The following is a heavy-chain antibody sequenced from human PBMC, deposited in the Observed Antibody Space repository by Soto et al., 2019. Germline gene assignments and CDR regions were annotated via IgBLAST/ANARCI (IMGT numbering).Heavy chain of an antibody. CDR1: GGSINSGGYN. D-gene: IGHD5-18*01. Sequence: QVQLQESGPGLVKPSQTLSLTCTVSGGSINSGGYNWNWIRQHPGKGLEWIGYIDYSGSTYYNPSLKSRVSISEDTSKNRFSLNLSSVTAADTAVYSCARDRGFSYVDYWGQGTLVTVSS. J-gene: IGHJ4*02. CDR3: ARDRGFSYVDY. CDR2: IDYSGST. V-gene: IGHV4-31*03.